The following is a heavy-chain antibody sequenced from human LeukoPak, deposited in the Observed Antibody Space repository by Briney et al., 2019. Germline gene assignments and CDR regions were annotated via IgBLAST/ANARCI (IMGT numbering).Heavy chain of an antibody. D-gene: IGHD5/OR15-5a*01. Sequence: GGSLRLSCAASGLTFSSYAMNWVRQAPGKGLEWVSTISDSGGSTYYADSVKGRFTISRDNSKNTLYLQVNSLRAEDTAVYYCAKDLIPSVVWGQGTLVTVSS. CDR1: GLTFSSYA. V-gene: IGHV3-23*01. J-gene: IGHJ4*02. CDR3: AKDLIPSVV. CDR2: ISDSGGST.